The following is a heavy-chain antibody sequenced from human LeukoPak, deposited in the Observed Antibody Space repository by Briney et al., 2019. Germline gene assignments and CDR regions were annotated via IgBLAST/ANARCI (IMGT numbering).Heavy chain of an antibody. CDR1: GYTFNSYG. J-gene: IGHJ5*02. Sequence: GASVKVSCKASGYTFNSYGISWVRQAPGQGLEWMGWISAYNGNTNYAQKLQGRVTMTTDTSTSTAYMELRSLRSDDTAVYYCARGDYGDYLKTHWGTWFDPWGQRTLVTVSS. V-gene: IGHV1-18*01. D-gene: IGHD4-17*01. CDR3: ARGDYGDYLKTHWGTWFDP. CDR2: ISAYNGNT.